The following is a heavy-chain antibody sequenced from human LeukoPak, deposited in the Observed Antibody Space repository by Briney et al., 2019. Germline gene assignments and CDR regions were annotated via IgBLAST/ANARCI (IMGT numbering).Heavy chain of an antibody. J-gene: IGHJ5*02. CDR2: IYYSGST. Sequence: SQTLSLTCTVSGGSISSGDYYWSWIRQPPGKGLEWIVYIYYSGSTYYNPSLKTRVSISIDTSKNQFSLSVNSVTAADTAVYYCARASRPSNSWFDPWGQGTVVTVSS. CDR3: ARASRPSNSWFDP. CDR1: GGSISSGDYY. V-gene: IGHV4-30-4*01. D-gene: IGHD6-6*01.